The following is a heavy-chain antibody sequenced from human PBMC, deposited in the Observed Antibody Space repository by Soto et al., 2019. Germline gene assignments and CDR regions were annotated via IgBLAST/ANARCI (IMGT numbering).Heavy chain of an antibody. CDR2: MYNSGST. Sequence: QLQLQESGSGLVKPSQTLSLTCAVSGGSISSGDYCWSWIRQAPGKGLEWIGYMYNSGSTYDNPSLKSRVTISVDSSKNQCALKLSSVTAADTAVYYCARVVVAAKGGWFDPWGQGTLVTVSS. J-gene: IGHJ5*02. CDR3: ARVVVAAKGGWFDP. D-gene: IGHD2-15*01. V-gene: IGHV4-30-2*01. CDR1: GGSISSGDYC.